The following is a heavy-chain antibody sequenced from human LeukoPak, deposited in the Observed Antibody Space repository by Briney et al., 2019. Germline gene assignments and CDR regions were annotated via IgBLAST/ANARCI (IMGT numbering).Heavy chain of an antibody. CDR1: GGSFSGYY. V-gene: IGHV4-34*01. D-gene: IGHD6-13*01. CDR3: ARVYYSSSYDYWYFDL. Sequence: SETLSLTCGVSGGSFSGYYWTWIRQSPGKGLEWLGEIHYSGSINYNPSLKSRVTISVDTSKNQFSLKLSSVTAADTAVYYCARVYYSSSYDYWYFDLWGRGTLVTVSS. J-gene: IGHJ2*01. CDR2: IHYSGSI.